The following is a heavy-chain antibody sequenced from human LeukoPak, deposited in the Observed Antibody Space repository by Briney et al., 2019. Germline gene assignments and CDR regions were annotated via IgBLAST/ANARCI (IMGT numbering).Heavy chain of an antibody. CDR1: GYTFTGYF. CDR3: ARDLSSTANWEFDY. D-gene: IGHD1-26*01. J-gene: IGHJ4*02. V-gene: IGHV1-2*06. CDR2: INLNSGDT. Sequence: ASVKVSCKASGYTFTGYFMHWVRQAPGQGLEWTGRINLNSGDTYYAQNFQGRVTMTRDTSISTAYVELSRLTSDDTAIYYCARDLSSTANWEFDYWGQGTLVTVSS.